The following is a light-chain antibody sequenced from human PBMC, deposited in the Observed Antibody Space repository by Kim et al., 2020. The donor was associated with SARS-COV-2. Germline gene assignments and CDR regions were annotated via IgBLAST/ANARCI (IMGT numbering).Light chain of an antibody. Sequence: EIVLTQSPATLSLSPGERATLSCRTSQSVSSYLAWYPHKPGQAPRLVIYDAYNRATGIPARFSGSGSGTDFTLTISSLEPEDFAVYYCQRRSDWPLTFGGRTKVDIK. CDR3: QRRSDWPLT. CDR1: QSVSSY. CDR2: DAY. J-gene: IGKJ4*01. V-gene: IGKV3-11*01.